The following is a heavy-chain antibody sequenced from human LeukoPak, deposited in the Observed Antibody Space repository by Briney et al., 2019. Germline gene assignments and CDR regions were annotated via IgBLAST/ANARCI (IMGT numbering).Heavy chain of an antibody. CDR2: INHSGST. Sequence: SEXLSLTCAVYGGSFSSYYWSWLRQSPGRGLEGIGEINHSGSTYYNPSLKSRVTISEDTSKNQFSLKLSSVTAADAAVYYCARGVRIADYWGQGTLVTVSS. CDR3: ARGVRIADY. CDR1: GGSFSSYY. V-gene: IGHV4-34*01. D-gene: IGHD6-13*01. J-gene: IGHJ4*02.